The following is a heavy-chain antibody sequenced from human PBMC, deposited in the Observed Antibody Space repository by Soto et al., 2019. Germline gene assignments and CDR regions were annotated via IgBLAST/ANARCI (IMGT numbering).Heavy chain of an antibody. J-gene: IGHJ6*02. CDR3: ARDGAVAGTPHYYYYGMDV. Sequence: PLETLSLTWPFSGCSISSYYLSLIRQPAGKGLEWIGRIYTSGSTNYNPSLKSRVTMSVDTSKNQFSLKPSSVTAADTAVYYCARDGAVAGTPHYYYYGMDVWGQGPTVTVSS. CDR2: IYTSGST. CDR1: GCSISSYY. V-gene: IGHV4-4*07. D-gene: IGHD6-19*01.